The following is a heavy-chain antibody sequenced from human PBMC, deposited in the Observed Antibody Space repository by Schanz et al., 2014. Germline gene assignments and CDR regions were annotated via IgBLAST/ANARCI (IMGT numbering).Heavy chain of an antibody. D-gene: IGHD3-10*01. J-gene: IGHJ3*02. CDR1: GFTFSNHA. Sequence: EVQLLESGGGLVQPGGSLRLSCIGSGFTFSNHALSWVRQAPGKGLEWVSITYSGGSTYYADSVKGRFTISRDNSKNTMYLQMNHLRAEDTAVYYCAKDFIIGVARGVIISHDAIDIWGQGTKVTVS. CDR2: ITYSGGST. CDR3: AKDFIIGVARGVIISHDAIDI. V-gene: IGHV3-23*01.